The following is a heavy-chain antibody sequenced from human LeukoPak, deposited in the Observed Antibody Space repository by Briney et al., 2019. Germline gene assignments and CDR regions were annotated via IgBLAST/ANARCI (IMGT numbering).Heavy chain of an antibody. D-gene: IGHD3-3*01. CDR3: ARPSGSVTIFGVVDYFDY. Sequence: GGCLRLSCVVSGFTFNNYGMHWVRQAPGKGLDWVASIAYDGSNENYAESLKGRFTISRDNSKNTLYLQLNSLRAEDTAVYYCARPSGSVTIFGVVDYFDYWGQGSLVTVSS. CDR2: IAYDGSNE. J-gene: IGHJ4*02. CDR1: GFTFNNYG. V-gene: IGHV3-30*03.